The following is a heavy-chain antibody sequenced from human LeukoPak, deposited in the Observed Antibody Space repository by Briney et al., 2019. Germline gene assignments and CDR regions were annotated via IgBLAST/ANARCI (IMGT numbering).Heavy chain of an antibody. Sequence: GASVKVSCKASGYTFTGYYMHWVRQAPGQGLEWMGWISAYNGNTNYAQKLQGRVTMTTDTSTSTAYMELRSLRSDDTAVYYCAREVEYQLLLDPWGQGTLVTVSS. J-gene: IGHJ5*02. CDR2: ISAYNGNT. CDR3: AREVEYQLLLDP. D-gene: IGHD2-2*01. CDR1: GYTFTGYY. V-gene: IGHV1-18*04.